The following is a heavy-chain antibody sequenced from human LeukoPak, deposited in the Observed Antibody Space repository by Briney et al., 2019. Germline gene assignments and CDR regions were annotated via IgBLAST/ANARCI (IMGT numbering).Heavy chain of an antibody. D-gene: IGHD1-26*01. J-gene: IGHJ4*02. CDR1: GYTFSDYY. Sequence: ASVKVSCKASGYTFSDYYMHWVRQAPGQGLEWMAWINPNNGGTKYAQNFQGRVTMTRDTSISTAYMELSGLRSDDTAVYYCARDGGEGTVGGITGIGFWGQGTLVTVSS. CDR2: INPNNGGT. V-gene: IGHV1-2*02. CDR3: ARDGGEGTVGGITGIGF.